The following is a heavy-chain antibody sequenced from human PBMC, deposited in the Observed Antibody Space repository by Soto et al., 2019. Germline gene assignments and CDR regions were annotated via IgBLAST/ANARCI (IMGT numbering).Heavy chain of an antibody. CDR2: IWYDGSNK. CDR1: GFTFSSYG. CDR3: ARDSRSGPYYDFWSGYYPNWFDP. J-gene: IGHJ5*02. D-gene: IGHD3-3*01. V-gene: IGHV3-33*01. Sequence: QVQLVESGGGVVQPGRSLRLSCAASGFTFSSYGMHWVRQAPGKGLEWVAVIWYDGSNKYYADSVKGRFTISRDNSKNTLYLQMNSLRAEDTAVYYCARDSRSGPYYDFWSGYYPNWFDPWGQGTLVTVSS.